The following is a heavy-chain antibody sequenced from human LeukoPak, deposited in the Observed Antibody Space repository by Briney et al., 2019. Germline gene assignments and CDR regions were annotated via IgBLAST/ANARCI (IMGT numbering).Heavy chain of an antibody. CDR1: GFSFSGHW. CDR3: AKKAVALDY. D-gene: IGHD6-19*01. CDR2: ISPTGSTT. J-gene: IGHJ4*02. Sequence: PGGSLRLSCTASGFSFSGHWMHWARQLPGKGLVWVSRISPTGSTTSYADSVKGRFTVSRDNAKNTLYLQMNSLRAEDTALYYCAKKAVALDYWGQGTLVTVSS. V-gene: IGHV3-74*01.